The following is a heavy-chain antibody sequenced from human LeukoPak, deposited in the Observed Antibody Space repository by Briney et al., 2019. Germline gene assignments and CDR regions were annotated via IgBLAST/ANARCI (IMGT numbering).Heavy chain of an antibody. CDR3: ARIGAGSSRDY. CDR2: IVGSSST. Sequence: GGSLRLSCAASGFTFSNFAMTGVRQAPGKGLEWVSSIVGSSSTYYADSLKGRFTISRDNAKNSLYLQMNSLRAEDTAVYYCARIGAGSSRDYWGQGTLVTVSS. CDR1: GFTFSNFA. J-gene: IGHJ4*02. D-gene: IGHD6-13*01. V-gene: IGHV3-21*01.